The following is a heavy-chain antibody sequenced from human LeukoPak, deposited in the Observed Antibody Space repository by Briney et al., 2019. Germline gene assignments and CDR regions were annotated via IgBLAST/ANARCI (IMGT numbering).Heavy chain of an antibody. D-gene: IGHD3-22*01. CDR3: ARGKHFESSGFYYAVDF. J-gene: IGHJ4*02. CDR2: ISSGSSYI. Sequence: GGSLRLSCAGSGFTFSSYSMKWVRQAPGKGLEWVSSISSGSSYIYYADSVKGRFTVSRDNAKNSLYLQMNSLRAEDTALYYCARGKHFESSGFYYAVDFWGQGTLVTVSS. CDR1: GFTFSSYS. V-gene: IGHV3-21*01.